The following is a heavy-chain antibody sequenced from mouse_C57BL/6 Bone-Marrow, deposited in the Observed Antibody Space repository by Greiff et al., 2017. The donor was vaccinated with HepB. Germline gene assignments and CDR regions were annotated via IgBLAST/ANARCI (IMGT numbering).Heavy chain of an antibody. CDR2: IYPRSGNT. V-gene: IGHV1-81*01. D-gene: IGHD4-1*01. J-gene: IGHJ3*01. CDR1: GYTFTSYG. CDR3: ARLGRRFAY. Sequence: QVQLQQSGAELARPGASVKLSCKASGYTFTSYGISWVKQRTGQGLEWIGEIYPRSGNTYYNEKFKGKATLTEDKSSSTAYMELRSLTSEDSAVYFCARLGRRFAYWGQGTLVTVSA.